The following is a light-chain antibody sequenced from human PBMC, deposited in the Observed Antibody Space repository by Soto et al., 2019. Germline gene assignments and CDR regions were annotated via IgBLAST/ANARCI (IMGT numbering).Light chain of an antibody. V-gene: IGLV1-47*02. CDR1: SSNIGGTNY. CDR3: ASWDDRLGAVI. CDR2: SNN. J-gene: IGLJ2*01. Sequence: QSVLTQPPSASGTPGQKVFISCSGSSSNIGGTNYAYWYQQLPGAAPKLLMHSNNLRPSGVPERISGSKFGTAASLGISGLRSEDEAVYYCASWDDRLGAVIFGGGTKLTVL.